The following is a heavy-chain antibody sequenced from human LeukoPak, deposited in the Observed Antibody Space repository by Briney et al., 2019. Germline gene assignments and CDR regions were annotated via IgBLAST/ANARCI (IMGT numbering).Heavy chain of an antibody. Sequence: PGGALRLSCAASGFTFSSYSMNWVRQAPGKGLERVSYISSSSSTIYYADSVKGRFTISRDNAKNSLYLQMNSLRAEDTAVYYCARGDYSNYPWNYWGQGTLVTVSS. V-gene: IGHV3-48*01. CDR2: ISSSSSTI. CDR1: GFTFSSYS. CDR3: ARGDYSNYPWNY. J-gene: IGHJ4*02. D-gene: IGHD4-11*01.